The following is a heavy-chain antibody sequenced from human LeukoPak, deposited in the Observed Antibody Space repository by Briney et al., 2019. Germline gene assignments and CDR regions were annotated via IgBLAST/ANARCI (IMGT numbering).Heavy chain of an antibody. CDR1: GFTVSSTY. Sequence: PGGSLRLSCTASGFTVSSTYMNWVRQAPGKGLEWVSVIYSGGRTYYADSVKGRFTISRDNSKNTLYLQMNSLRAEDTAVYYCARLSSSWYGAFYYYYGMDVWGQGTTATVSS. J-gene: IGHJ6*02. V-gene: IGHV3-53*01. CDR2: IYSGGRT. D-gene: IGHD6-13*01. CDR3: ARLSSSWYGAFYYYYGMDV.